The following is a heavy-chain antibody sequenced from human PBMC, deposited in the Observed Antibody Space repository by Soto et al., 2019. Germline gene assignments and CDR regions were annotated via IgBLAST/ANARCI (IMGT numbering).Heavy chain of an antibody. CDR1: GGTFSSYA. D-gene: IGHD2-2*01. CDR3: AGFEVPATRGGFDY. V-gene: IGHV1-69*13. Sequence: SVKVSCKASGGTFSSYAISWVRQAPGQGLEWMGGIIPIFGTANYAQKFQGRVTITADESTSTAYMELSSLRSEDTAVYYCAGFEVPATRGGFDYWGQGTLVTVSS. J-gene: IGHJ4*02. CDR2: IIPIFGTA.